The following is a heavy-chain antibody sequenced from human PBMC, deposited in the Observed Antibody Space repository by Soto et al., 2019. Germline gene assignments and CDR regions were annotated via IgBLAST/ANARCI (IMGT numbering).Heavy chain of an antibody. CDR2: ISYDGSNK. J-gene: IGHJ4*02. Sequence: QVQLVESGGGVVQPGRSLRLSCAASGFTFSSYGMHWVRQAPGKGLEWVAVISYDGSNKYYADSVKGRFTMCRDNSKNTLYLQMNSLRAEDTAVYYCAKGYGDPMYYFDYWGQGTLVTVSS. CDR1: GFTFSSYG. CDR3: AKGYGDPMYYFDY. V-gene: IGHV3-30*18. D-gene: IGHD4-17*01.